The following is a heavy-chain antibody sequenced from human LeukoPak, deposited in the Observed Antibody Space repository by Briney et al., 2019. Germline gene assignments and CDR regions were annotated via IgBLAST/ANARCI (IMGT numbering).Heavy chain of an antibody. J-gene: IGHJ6*04. CDR1: GGSFSGYY. Sequence: SETLSLTSAVYGGSFSGYYWSWIRQPPGKGLEWIGEINHSGSTNYNPSLTSRVTISVDTSKNQFSLKLSSVTAADTAVYYCARITMVRGVIGLGYYYGMDVWGKGTTVTVSS. V-gene: IGHV4-34*01. D-gene: IGHD3-10*01. CDR2: INHSGST. CDR3: ARITMVRGVIGLGYYYGMDV.